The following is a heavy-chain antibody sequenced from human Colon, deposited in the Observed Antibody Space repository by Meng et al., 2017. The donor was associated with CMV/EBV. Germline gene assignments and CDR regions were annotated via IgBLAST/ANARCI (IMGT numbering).Heavy chain of an antibody. V-gene: IGHV3-66*02. CDR3: ARDIGRFCTGGNCYARPYLYDLDV. CDR2: IYTGGST. CDR1: GFTVSSNF. Sequence: GGSLRLSCAASGFTVSSNFMSWVRQAPGKGLEWVSIIYTGGSTYYADSVKGRFSISRDNSKNTLYLEVISLRAEDTAVYYCARDIGRFCTGGNCYARPYLYDLDVWGQGATVTVSS. D-gene: IGHD2-15*01. J-gene: IGHJ6*02.